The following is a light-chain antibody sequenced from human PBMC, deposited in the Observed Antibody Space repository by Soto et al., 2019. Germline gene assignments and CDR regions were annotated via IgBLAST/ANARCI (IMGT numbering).Light chain of an antibody. V-gene: IGLV2-14*03. Sequence: QSALTQPASVSGSPGQSIAISCTGTSSDVGANDYVSWYQQHPDKAPKLIIYEVTNRPSGVSNRFSGSKSVNTATLTISGLQAEDEADYYCSSYTSSSTRVFGTGTKLTVL. CDR2: EVT. CDR3: SSYTSSSTRV. CDR1: SSDVGANDY. J-gene: IGLJ1*01.